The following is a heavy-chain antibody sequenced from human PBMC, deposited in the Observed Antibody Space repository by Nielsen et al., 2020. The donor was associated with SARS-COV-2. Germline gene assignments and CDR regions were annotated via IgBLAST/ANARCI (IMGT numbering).Heavy chain of an antibody. D-gene: IGHD2-2*02. V-gene: IGHV3-21*01. CDR3: ARIIIQCSSTHCYTLGGMDV. Sequence: GGSLRLSCAASGFNFSGHSMSWVRQAPGKGLEWVSSLSGSSRYIYYADSLQGRFTISRDNAQNSLFPQMNSLRAEDTAVYYCARIIIQCSSTHCYTLGGMDVWGKGTTVTVSS. J-gene: IGHJ6*04. CDR2: LSGSSRYI. CDR1: GFNFSGHS.